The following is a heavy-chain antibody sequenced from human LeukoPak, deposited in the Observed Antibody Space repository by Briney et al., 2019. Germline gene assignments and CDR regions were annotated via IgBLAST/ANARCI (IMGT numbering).Heavy chain of an antibody. Sequence: PSETLSLTCTVSGYSISSGYYWGWIRQPPGKGLEWIGSIYHNGSTYYNPSLKSRVTISVDTSKNQFSLKLSSVTAADTAVYYCARDLRRDGYNYSNWFDPWGQGTLVTVSS. J-gene: IGHJ5*02. D-gene: IGHD5-24*01. CDR3: ARDLRRDGYNYSNWFDP. V-gene: IGHV4-38-2*02. CDR1: GYSISSGYY. CDR2: IYHNGST.